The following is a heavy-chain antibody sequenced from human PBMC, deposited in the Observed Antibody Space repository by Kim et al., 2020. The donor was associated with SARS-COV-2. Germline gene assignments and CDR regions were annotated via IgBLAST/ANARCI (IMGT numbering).Heavy chain of an antibody. D-gene: IGHD2-2*01. CDR1: GGSISSGGYY. CDR3: ARDVVVPAAIDLYYYYGMDV. J-gene: IGHJ6*02. Sequence: SETLSLTCTVSGGSISSGGYYWSWIRQHPGKGLEWIGYIYYSGSTYYNPSLKSRVTISVDTSKNQFSLKLSSVTAADTAVYYCARDVVVPAAIDLYYYYGMDVWGQGTTVTVSS. V-gene: IGHV4-31*03. CDR2: IYYSGST.